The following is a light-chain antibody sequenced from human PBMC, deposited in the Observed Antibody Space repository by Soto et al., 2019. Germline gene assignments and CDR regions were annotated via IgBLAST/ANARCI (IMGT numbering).Light chain of an antibody. CDR1: QSVSSY. CDR3: QQRSNWPPWT. CDR2: DAS. V-gene: IGKV3-11*01. J-gene: IGKJ1*01. Sequence: EIVLTQSPATLSLSPGERATLSCRASQSVSSYLAWYQQKPGQAPRLLIYDASNRATGIPARFGGSESWTDFTLTISDLEAEDFALYYCQQRSNWPPWTFGQGTKVEIK.